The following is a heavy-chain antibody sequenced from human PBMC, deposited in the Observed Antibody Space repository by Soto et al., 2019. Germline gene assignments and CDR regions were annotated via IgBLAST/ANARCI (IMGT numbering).Heavy chain of an antibody. CDR3: AREGEGDLCSGGSCYLTGNDY. V-gene: IGHV3-30-3*01. D-gene: IGHD2-15*01. CDR2: ISYDGSNK. Sequence: QVQLVESGGGVVQPGRSLRLSCAASGFTFSSYAMHWVRQAPGKGLEWVAVISYDGSNKYYADSVKGRFTISIDNSKNTLYLQINSLRAEDTAVYYCAREGEGDLCSGGSCYLTGNDYWGQGTLVTVSS. J-gene: IGHJ4*02. CDR1: GFTFSSYA.